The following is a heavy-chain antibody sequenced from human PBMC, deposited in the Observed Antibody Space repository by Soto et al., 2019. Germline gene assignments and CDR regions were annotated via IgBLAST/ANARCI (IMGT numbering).Heavy chain of an antibody. V-gene: IGHV3-74*01. J-gene: IGHJ5*01. Sequence: EVQLVESGGGLVQPGGSLRLSCAASGFTLFAYGIHWVRQVPGKGLVWVSRINSDGSHTSYADSVRGRFTISRDNSKNTVYLQINSLTAEDTAVYYCAKEGGYGDYAGENWFDSCGQGSLVTVSS. CDR2: INSDGSHT. CDR3: AKEGGYGDYAGENWFDS. D-gene: IGHD4-17*01. CDR1: GFTLFAYG.